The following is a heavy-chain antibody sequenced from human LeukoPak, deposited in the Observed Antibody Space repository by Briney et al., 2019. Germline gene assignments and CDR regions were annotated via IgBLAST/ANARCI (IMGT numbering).Heavy chain of an antibody. Sequence: PSETLSLTCNVSGGSISGYYWSWIRQPPGERREWIGYIYYSGSTNYNPSLKSRVTMSVDTSKNQFSLKLSSVTAADTAVYYCARHKGNSRGFDYWGQGTLVTVSS. J-gene: IGHJ4*02. CDR3: ARHKGNSRGFDY. CDR2: IYYSGST. CDR1: GGSISGYY. V-gene: IGHV4-59*08. D-gene: IGHD4-23*01.